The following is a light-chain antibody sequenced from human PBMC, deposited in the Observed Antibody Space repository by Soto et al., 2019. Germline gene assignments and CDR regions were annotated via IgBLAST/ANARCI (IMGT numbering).Light chain of an antibody. CDR3: QQSFSTSTVT. Sequence: DVQLTQSPSSLSAAVGDRVTITCRASQSIRTYLNWYQQRPGKAPKLLIYAASTLHSGVPSRFSGSGSGTEFTLTISSLQPEDFATYYCQQSFSTSTVTFGGGTRVGI. J-gene: IGKJ4*01. CDR1: QSIRTY. CDR2: AAS. V-gene: IGKV1-39*01.